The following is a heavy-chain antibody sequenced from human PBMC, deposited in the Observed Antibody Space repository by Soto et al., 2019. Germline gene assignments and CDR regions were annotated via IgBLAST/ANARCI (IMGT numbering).Heavy chain of an antibody. D-gene: IGHD6-13*01. J-gene: IGHJ4*02. Sequence: GGSLRLSRAASGFTFSRNGMHWLSQAPGKGLEWVAVIWYDRSNQYYADSVKGRFTISRDNSKNTLYLHMNSLRAEDTAVYFCARGTVAAGTMTYHYWGQRTQVTVSS. CDR2: IWYDRSNQ. CDR1: GFTFSRNG. CDR3: ARGTVAAGTMTYHY. V-gene: IGHV3-33*01.